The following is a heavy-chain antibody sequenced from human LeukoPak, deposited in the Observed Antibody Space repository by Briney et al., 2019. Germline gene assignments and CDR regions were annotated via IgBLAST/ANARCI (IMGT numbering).Heavy chain of an antibody. D-gene: IGHD5-12*01. CDR1: GFTFGDYT. Sequence: PGGSLRLSYITSGFTFGDYTLSWFRQPPGKGLEWVGFIRSTTYGGTTEYAASMKGRFSISRDDSKNVAYLQMTSLKSEDTAVYYCTRGLGSGYGDYDFPDHWGQGTLVTVSS. CDR3: TRGLGSGYGDYDFPDH. V-gene: IGHV3-49*03. CDR2: IRSTTYGGTT. J-gene: IGHJ4*02.